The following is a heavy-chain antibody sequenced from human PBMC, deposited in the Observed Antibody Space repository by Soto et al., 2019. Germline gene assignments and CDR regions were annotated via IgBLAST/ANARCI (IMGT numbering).Heavy chain of an antibody. D-gene: IGHD3-22*01. CDR2: IYSGGST. CDR3: AARPLLPGAP. CDR1: GFTFSSND. J-gene: IGHJ3*01. V-gene: IGHV3-53*01. Sequence: EVQLVESGGGLIQPGGSLRLSCAASGFTFSSNDMNWVRQAPGKGLEWVSLIYSGGSTYYAASVKGRFTIARDNSKNTLYLQMSSLRAGDTAVYYCAARPLLPGAPWGQGTMVTVSS.